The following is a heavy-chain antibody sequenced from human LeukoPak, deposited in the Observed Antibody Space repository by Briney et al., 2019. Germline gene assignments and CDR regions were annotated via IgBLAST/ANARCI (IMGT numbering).Heavy chain of an antibody. J-gene: IGHJ3*02. V-gene: IGHV4-39*01. CDR2: IYYSGST. D-gene: IGHD3-10*01. CDR3: ARVREFGRRFGELLFAFDI. Sequence: PSETLSLTCTVSGGSISSSSYYWGWIRQPPGKGLEWIGSIYYSGSTYYNPSLKSRVTISVDTSKNQFSLKLSSVTAADTAVYYCARVREFGRRFGELLFAFDIWGQGTMVTVSS. CDR1: GGSISSSSYY.